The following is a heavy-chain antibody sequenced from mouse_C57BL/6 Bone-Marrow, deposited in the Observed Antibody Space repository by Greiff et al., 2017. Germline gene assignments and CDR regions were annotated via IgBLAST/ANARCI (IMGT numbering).Heavy chain of an antibody. V-gene: IGHV14-4*01. CDR1: GFNIKDYY. CDR2: IDPENGDT. Sequence: VQLQQSGAELVRPGASVKLSCTASGFNIKDYYMHWVKQRPEQGLEWIGWIDPENGDTEYASKFQGMATITADTSSNTAYLQLSSLTSEDTAVYYCTTWGTTVVALDYWGQGTTLTVSS. D-gene: IGHD1-1*01. CDR3: TTWGTTVVALDY. J-gene: IGHJ2*01.